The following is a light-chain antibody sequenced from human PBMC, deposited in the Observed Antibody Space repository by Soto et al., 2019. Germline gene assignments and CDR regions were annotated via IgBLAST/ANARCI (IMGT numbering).Light chain of an antibody. Sequence: IVMTQSPATLSVSPWERATLSCRASQSVSSSLAWYQQKPGQAPRLLIYDASNRATGIPDRFSGSGSATDFTLTISRLEPEDFAVYFCQQSGSSPLTFGGGTKVDIK. J-gene: IGKJ4*01. V-gene: IGKV3-20*01. CDR1: QSVSSS. CDR2: DAS. CDR3: QQSGSSPLT.